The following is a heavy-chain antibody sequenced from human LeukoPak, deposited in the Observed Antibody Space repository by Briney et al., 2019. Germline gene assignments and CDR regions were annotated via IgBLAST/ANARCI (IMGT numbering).Heavy chain of an antibody. CDR2: ISSSSSYI. CDR1: GFTFSSYA. D-gene: IGHD2-15*01. J-gene: IGHJ6*02. Sequence: GGSLRLSCAASGFTFSSYAMSWVRQAPGKGLEWVSSISSSSSYIYYADSVKGRFTISRDNAKNSLYLQMNSLRAEDTAVYYCARDRGYCSGGSCFLAADYYYYGMDVWGQGTTVTVSS. V-gene: IGHV3-21*01. CDR3: ARDRGYCSGGSCFLAADYYYYGMDV.